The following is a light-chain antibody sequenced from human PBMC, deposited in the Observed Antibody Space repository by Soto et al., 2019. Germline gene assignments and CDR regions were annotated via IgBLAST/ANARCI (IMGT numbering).Light chain of an antibody. V-gene: IGKV1-12*01. CDR3: QQTSSFPLT. CDR2: ASS. Sequence: DIQVTQSPSSVSASVGDRVTITCRASQGLVNWLAWYQQKPGKAPKLLIYASSSFQSGVPSRFSDSGSGTDFTLTISSLQPEDFATYYCQQTSSFPLTFGGGTKVEIK. CDR1: QGLVNW. J-gene: IGKJ4*01.